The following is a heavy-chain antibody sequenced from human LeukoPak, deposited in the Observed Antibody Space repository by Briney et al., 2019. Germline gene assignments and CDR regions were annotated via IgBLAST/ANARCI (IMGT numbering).Heavy chain of an antibody. J-gene: IGHJ4*02. CDR2: IYSGGSK. V-gene: IGHV3-53*01. Sequence: GGSLRLSCAASGFTVSSNYMSWVREAPGKGLEWVSVIYSGGSKYYADSVKGRFTISRDNSENTLFLHMNSLRPEDTAVYYCARSGYSSSWTGGFDYWGQGTLVTVSS. CDR1: GFTVSSNY. D-gene: IGHD6-13*01. CDR3: ARSGYSSSWTGGFDY.